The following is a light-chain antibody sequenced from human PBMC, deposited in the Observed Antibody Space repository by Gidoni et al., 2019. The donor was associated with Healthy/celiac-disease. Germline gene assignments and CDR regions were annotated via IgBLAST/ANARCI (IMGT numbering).Light chain of an antibody. Sequence: DIQMTQSPSTLSASVGDRVTITCRASQSISSWLAWYQQKPGKAPKLLIYKASSLESGVPSRFSGSGSGTEFTLTISSLQPDDFATYYCQQYNSYKGFXQXTKLEIK. V-gene: IGKV1-5*03. CDR2: KAS. CDR3: QQYNSYKG. J-gene: IGKJ2*03. CDR1: QSISSW.